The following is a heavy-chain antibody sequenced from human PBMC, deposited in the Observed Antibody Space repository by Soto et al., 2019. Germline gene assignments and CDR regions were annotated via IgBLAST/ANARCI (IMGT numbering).Heavy chain of an antibody. D-gene: IGHD6-13*01. V-gene: IGHV1-69*13. CDR2: IIPIFGAA. CDR1: GDTFNSYA. Sequence: ASVKVSCKASGDTFNSYAVNWVRQAPGQGLEWMGGIIPIFGAANYAQKFQGRVTITADESTSTVYMELRSLRSDDTAVFYCARELRITTAGPRPYDYWGKGTLVTVS. J-gene: IGHJ4*02. CDR3: ARELRITTAGPRPYDY.